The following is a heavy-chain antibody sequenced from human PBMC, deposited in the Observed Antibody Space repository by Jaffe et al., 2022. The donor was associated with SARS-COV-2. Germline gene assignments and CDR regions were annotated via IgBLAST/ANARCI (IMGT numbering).Heavy chain of an antibody. CDR3: ARPIAVAGWFDP. Sequence: QLQLQESGPGLVKPSETLSLTCTVSGGSISSSSYYWGWIRQPPGKGLEWIGSIYYSGSTYYNPSLKSRVTISVDTSKNQFSLKLSSVTAADTAVYYCARPIAVAGWFDPWGQGTLVTVSS. D-gene: IGHD6-19*01. CDR1: GGSISSSSYY. V-gene: IGHV4-39*01. CDR2: IYYSGST. J-gene: IGHJ5*02.